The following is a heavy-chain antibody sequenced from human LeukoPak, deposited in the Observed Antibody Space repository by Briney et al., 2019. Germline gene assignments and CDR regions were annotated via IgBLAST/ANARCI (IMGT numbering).Heavy chain of an antibody. V-gene: IGHV3-53*01. CDR2: IYSAGNT. CDR1: GFTVNSYY. CDR3: ATANW. Sequence: GGSLRLSCAASGFTVNSYYMSWVRQAPGKGLEWISVIYSAGNTYYADSVMGRFTISRDISKNTLYLQMDSLRAGDTAIYYCATANWRGQGTLVTVSS. D-gene: IGHD4/OR15-4a*01. J-gene: IGHJ4*02.